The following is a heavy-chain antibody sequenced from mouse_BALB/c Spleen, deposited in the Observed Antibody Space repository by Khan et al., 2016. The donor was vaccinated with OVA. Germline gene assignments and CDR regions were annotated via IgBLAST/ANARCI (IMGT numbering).Heavy chain of an antibody. Sequence: VELVESGSGLVAPSQSLSITCTVSGFSLTNYGVHWVRQPPGKGLEWLGVIWAGGSTNYNSALMSRLGISKDDTKSQVFLKMNSLQTDDTAMYFCARNREPDYFDYWGQGTTLTVSS. CDR2: IWAGGST. CDR1: GFSLTNYG. V-gene: IGHV2-9*02. J-gene: IGHJ2*01. CDR3: ARNREPDYFDY.